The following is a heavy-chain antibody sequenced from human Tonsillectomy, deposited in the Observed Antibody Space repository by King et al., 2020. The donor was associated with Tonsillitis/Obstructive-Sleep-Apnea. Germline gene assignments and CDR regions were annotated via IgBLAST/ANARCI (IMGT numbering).Heavy chain of an antibody. D-gene: IGHD2-8*02. V-gene: IGHV3-30*01. CDR3: ARGYCSGGVCFFDY. Sequence: QLVQSGGGVVQPGRSLRLSCAASGFTFSSFAMHWVRQAPGKGLEWVAVISYDGNNKNYADSVKGRFTISRDNSKNTLYLKMNSLRAEETAVYYCARGYCSGGVCFFDYWGQGTLVTVSS. CDR2: ISYDGNNK. CDR1: GFTFSSFA. J-gene: IGHJ4*02.